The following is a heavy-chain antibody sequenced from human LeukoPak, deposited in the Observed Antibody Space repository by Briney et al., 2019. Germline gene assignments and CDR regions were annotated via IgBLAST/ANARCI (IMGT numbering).Heavy chain of an antibody. CDR2: IYYSGST. CDR3: ARKTTYYDFWSGYLPAGWFDP. D-gene: IGHD3-3*01. V-gene: IGHV4-59*11. Sequence: SETLSLTCTVSGGSISSHYWSWIRQPPGKGLEWIGYIYYSGSTNYNPSLKSRVTISVDTSKNQFSLKLSSVTAADTAVYYRARKTTYYDFWSGYLPAGWFDPWGQGTLVTVSS. CDR1: GGSISSHY. J-gene: IGHJ5*02.